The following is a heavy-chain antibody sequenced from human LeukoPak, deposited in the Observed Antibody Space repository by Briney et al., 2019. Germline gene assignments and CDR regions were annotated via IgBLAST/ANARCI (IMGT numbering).Heavy chain of an antibody. Sequence: SETLSLTCTVSGASLRSSYWSWLRQPPGKGLEWIGYIYYTGSTHSNPSPKSRVTVSVDTSKNQFSLKLSSMTAADTPLYYCARLDRSGYEMGGTWFDPWGQGTLVTVSS. J-gene: IGHJ5*02. V-gene: IGHV4-59*08. CDR1: GASLRSSY. D-gene: IGHD3-22*01. CDR3: ARLDRSGYEMGGTWFDP. CDR2: IYYTGST.